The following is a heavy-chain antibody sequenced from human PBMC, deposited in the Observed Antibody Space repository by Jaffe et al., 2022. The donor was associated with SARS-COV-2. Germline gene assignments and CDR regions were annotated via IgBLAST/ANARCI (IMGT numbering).Heavy chain of an antibody. Sequence: QVQLVESGGGVVQPGRSLRLSCAASGFTFSSYAMHWVRQAPGKGLEWVAVISYDGSNKYYADSVKGRFTISRDNSKNTLYLQMNSLRAEDTAVYYCARPQEMVRGYFDYWGQGTLVTVSS. D-gene: IGHD3-10*01. CDR3: ARPQEMVRGYFDY. CDR1: GFTFSSYA. J-gene: IGHJ4*02. CDR2: ISYDGSNK. V-gene: IGHV3-30*04.